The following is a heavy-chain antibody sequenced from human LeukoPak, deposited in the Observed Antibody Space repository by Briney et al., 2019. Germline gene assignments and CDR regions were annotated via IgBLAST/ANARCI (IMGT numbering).Heavy chain of an antibody. CDR2: INPNSGGT. CDR3: ARCYLVGLYGGNSEFGY. V-gene: IGHV1-2*02. CDR1: GYTFAGYY. J-gene: IGHJ4*02. D-gene: IGHD4-23*01. Sequence: ASVKVSCKASGYTFAGYYMHWVRQAPGQGLEWVGWINPNSGGTNYAQKFQGRVTMTRDTSISTAYMELSRLRSDDTAVYYCARCYLVGLYGGNSEFGYWGQGTLVTVSS.